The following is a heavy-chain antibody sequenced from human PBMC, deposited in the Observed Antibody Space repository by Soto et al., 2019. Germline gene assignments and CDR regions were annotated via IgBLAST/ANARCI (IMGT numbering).Heavy chain of an antibody. Sequence: GGSLRLSCAASGFTFSSYIMNWVRQAPGKGLEWVSSISVNSNYMDYADSVNGRFTISRDNAKNSLYLQMNSLRAEDTAVYYCAREMIGSGSYDYWGQGILVTVSS. J-gene: IGHJ4*02. CDR1: GFTFSSYI. CDR3: AREMIGSGSYDY. V-gene: IGHV3-21*01. D-gene: IGHD3-10*01. CDR2: ISVNSNYM.